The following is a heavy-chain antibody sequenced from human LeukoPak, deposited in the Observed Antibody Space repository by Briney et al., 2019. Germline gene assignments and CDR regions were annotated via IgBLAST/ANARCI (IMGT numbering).Heavy chain of an antibody. CDR2: ILPIFGSS. CDR1: GGTFSSSA. Sequence: GASVKVSCKASGGTFSSSAISWVRQAPGQGLEWLGGILPIFGSSNYAQKFQGRVTITADESTSTAYMELSSLRSEDTAVYYCARGSGDGYNADYWGQGTLVTVSS. CDR3: ARGSGDGYNADY. J-gene: IGHJ4*02. V-gene: IGHV1-69*13. D-gene: IGHD5-24*01.